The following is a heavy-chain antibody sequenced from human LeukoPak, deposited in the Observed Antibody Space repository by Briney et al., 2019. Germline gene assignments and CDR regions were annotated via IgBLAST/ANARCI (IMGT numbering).Heavy chain of an antibody. CDR1: GYTFTSYW. V-gene: IGHV5-10-1*01. CDR2: IDPSDSYT. D-gene: IGHD3-22*01. J-gene: IGHJ5*02. CDR3: ARMYYFDSSGYFP. Sequence: GESLRISCKGSGYTFTSYWITWVRQMPGKGLEWMGRIDPSDSYTNYSPAFQGHVTISADKSISTAYLQWSSLKASDIAMYYCARMYYFDSSGYFPWGQGTLVTVSS.